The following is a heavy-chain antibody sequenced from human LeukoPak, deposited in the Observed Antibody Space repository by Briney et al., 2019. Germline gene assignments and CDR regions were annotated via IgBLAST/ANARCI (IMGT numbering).Heavy chain of an antibody. V-gene: IGHV1-69*05. CDR3: ARDLKPYSSSTYYYYMDV. Sequence: GASVKVSCKASGGTFSSYAISWVRQAPGQGLEWMGGIIPIFGTANYAQKFQGRVTITTDESTSTAYMELSSLRSEDTAVYYCARDLKPYSSSTYYYYMDVWGKGTTVTVSS. J-gene: IGHJ6*03. CDR1: GGTFSSYA. D-gene: IGHD6-6*01. CDR2: IIPIFGTA.